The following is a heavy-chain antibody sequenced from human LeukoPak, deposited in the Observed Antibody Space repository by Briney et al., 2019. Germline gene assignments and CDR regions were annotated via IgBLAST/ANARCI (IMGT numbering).Heavy chain of an antibody. Sequence: GGSLRLSCAASGFTFSSYAMSWVRQAPGKGLEWVSAISGSGGSTYYADSVKGRFTISRDNSRNTLYLQMNSLRAEDTAVYYCAKDVRVYCSGGSCYAFDYWGQGTLVTVSS. D-gene: IGHD2-15*01. J-gene: IGHJ4*02. CDR3: AKDVRVYCSGGSCYAFDY. CDR2: ISGSGGST. V-gene: IGHV3-23*01. CDR1: GFTFSSYA.